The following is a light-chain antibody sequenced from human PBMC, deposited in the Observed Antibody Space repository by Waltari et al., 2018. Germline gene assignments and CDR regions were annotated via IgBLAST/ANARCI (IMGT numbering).Light chain of an antibody. CDR3: QQYNRWPPLT. CDR2: GAS. V-gene: IGKV3-15*01. Sequence: EVVMTQSPDALSVSPGERVPLSCKASQNIDNNLAWYQQKPGQSPRLLIYGASTRATGVPARFSGSGSGTEFTLTISSLQSEDCAVFYCQQYNRWPPLTFGGGTKVEIK. J-gene: IGKJ4*01. CDR1: QNIDNN.